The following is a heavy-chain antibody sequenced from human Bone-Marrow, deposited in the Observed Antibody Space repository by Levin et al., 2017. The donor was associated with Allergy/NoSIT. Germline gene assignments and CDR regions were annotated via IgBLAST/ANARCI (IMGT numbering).Heavy chain of an antibody. CDR1: GFTFSSYG. CDR3: AKTHCGGDCYTFPEDWYFDL. CDR2: ISYDGSNK. D-gene: IGHD2-21*02. V-gene: IGHV3-30*18. J-gene: IGHJ2*01. Sequence: GGSLRLSCAASGFTFSSYGMHWVRQAPGKGLEWVAVISYDGSNKYYADSVKGRFTISRDNSKNTLYLQMNSLRAEDTAVYYCAKTHCGGDCYTFPEDWYFDLWGRGTLVTVSS.